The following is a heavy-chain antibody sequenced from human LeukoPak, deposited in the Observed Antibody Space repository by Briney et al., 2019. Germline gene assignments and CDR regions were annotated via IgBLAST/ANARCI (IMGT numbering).Heavy chain of an antibody. Sequence: PGGSLRLSCAASGFTFSNYWMSWVRQAPGKGLEWVAHINQDGSEEHYMDSVKARFIISRDNATNSLSLQMVSLRAEETAVYYCVRDGGVSGYDLLDYWGQGTLVTVSS. V-gene: IGHV3-7*01. D-gene: IGHD5-12*01. CDR3: VRDGGVSGYDLLDY. CDR1: GFTFSNYW. CDR2: INQDGSEE. J-gene: IGHJ4*02.